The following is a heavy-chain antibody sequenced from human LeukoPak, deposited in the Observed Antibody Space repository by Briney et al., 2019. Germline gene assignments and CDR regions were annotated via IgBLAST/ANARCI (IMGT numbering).Heavy chain of an antibody. CDR3: ARDGIVGSPLFKFDY. D-gene: IGHD1-26*01. CDR1: GFTFSNYA. CDR2: ISFNGGNK. V-gene: IGHV3-30-3*01. Sequence: GGSLRLSCAASGFTFSNYAIHWVRQAPGKGLEWVAFISFNGGNKYYADSVKGRFTISRDNSKNTLYLQMNSLRAEDTAVYYCARDGIVGSPLFKFDYWGQGTLVTVSS. J-gene: IGHJ4*02.